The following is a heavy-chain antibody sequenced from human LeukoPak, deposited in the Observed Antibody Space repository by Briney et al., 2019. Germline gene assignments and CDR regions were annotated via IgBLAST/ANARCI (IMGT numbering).Heavy chain of an antibody. V-gene: IGHV1-2*04. CDR1: GYTFTGYY. D-gene: IGHD6-13*01. J-gene: IGHJ4*02. CDR2: INPNSGGT. Sequence: ASVKVSCKASGYTFTGYYMHWVRQAPGQGLEWMGWINPNSGGTNYAQKFQGWVTMTRDTSISTAYMELSRLRSDDTAVYYCARADPQQLVRNYYFDYWGQGTLVTVSS. CDR3: ARADPQQLVRNYYFDY.